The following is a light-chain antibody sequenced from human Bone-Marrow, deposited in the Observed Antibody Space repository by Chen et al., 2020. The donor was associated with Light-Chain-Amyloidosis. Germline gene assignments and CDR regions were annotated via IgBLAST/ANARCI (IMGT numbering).Light chain of an antibody. CDR2: EDD. J-gene: IGLJ3*02. CDR3: QSFHGCSQGV. CDR1: SGRIATNY. V-gene: IGLV6-57*01. Sequence: NFMLTQPHSVSESPGKTVIISCTRSSGRIATNYVQWYQQRPGSSPTTVIYEDDQRPSGVPDRFSGSIDRSSNSASLTISGLKTEYEADYYCQSFHGCSQGVFGGGTKLTVL.